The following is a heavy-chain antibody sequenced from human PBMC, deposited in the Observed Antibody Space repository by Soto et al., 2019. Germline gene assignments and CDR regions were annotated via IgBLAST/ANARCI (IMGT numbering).Heavy chain of an antibody. J-gene: IGHJ4*02. CDR2: IYYSGST. Sequence: QVQLQESGPGLVKPSQTLSLTCTVSGGSISSGDYYWSWIRQPPGKGLEWIGYIYYSGSTYYNPSLKSRVTPSVDTSKNQFSLKLSSVTAADTAVYYCARGPYYYDSSGLVHYFDYWGQGTLVTVSS. CDR1: GGSISSGDYY. V-gene: IGHV4-30-4*01. CDR3: ARGPYYYDSSGLVHYFDY. D-gene: IGHD3-22*01.